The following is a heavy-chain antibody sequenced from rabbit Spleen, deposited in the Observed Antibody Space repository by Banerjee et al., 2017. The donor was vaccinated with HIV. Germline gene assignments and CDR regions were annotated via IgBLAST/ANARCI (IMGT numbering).Heavy chain of an antibody. D-gene: IGHD8-1*01. CDR3: ARDTGSSFSTYGMDL. CDR1: GIDFSNYNF. Sequence: QSLEESGGDLVKPGASLTLTCKASGIDFSNYNFVCWVRQAPGKGLEWIACIDIGSRDFTFYASWAKGRFTIAKTSSTTVTLQMTRLTVADTATYFCARDTGSSFSTYGMDLWGPGTLVTVS. J-gene: IGHJ6*01. V-gene: IGHV1S40*01. CDR2: IDIGSRDFT.